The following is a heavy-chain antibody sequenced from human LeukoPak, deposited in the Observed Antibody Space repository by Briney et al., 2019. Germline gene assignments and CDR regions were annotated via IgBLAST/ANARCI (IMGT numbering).Heavy chain of an antibody. D-gene: IGHD6-25*01. CDR3: VRRSAAKDAFDI. CDR2: INSDGGST. CDR1: GFTFSSYW. J-gene: IGHJ3*02. Sequence: GGSLRLSCAASGFTFSSYWMHWVRQAPGKGLVWVSRINSDGGSTSYTDSVKGRFTISRDNAKNTLYLQMNSLRAEDTAVYYCVRRSAAKDAFDIWGQGTKVTVSS. V-gene: IGHV3-74*01.